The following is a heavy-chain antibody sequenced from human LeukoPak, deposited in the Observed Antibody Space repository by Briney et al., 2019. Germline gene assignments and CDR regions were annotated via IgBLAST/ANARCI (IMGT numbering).Heavy chain of an antibody. V-gene: IGHV4-4*07. Sequence: SETLSLTCTDSGGSISSYYWSWIRQPAGKGLEWIGRIYTSGSTNYKPSLKSRVTMSVDTTKNQFSLKLSSVTAAATAVYSWAREPDYWGQGTLVTVSS. CDR2: IYTSGST. CDR1: GGSISSYY. CDR3: AREPDY. J-gene: IGHJ4*02.